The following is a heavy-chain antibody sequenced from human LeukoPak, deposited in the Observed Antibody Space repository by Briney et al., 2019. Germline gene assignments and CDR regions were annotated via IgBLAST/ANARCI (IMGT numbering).Heavy chain of an antibody. V-gene: IGHV1-69*06. D-gene: IGHD5-12*01. CDR1: GNTFTSYA. Sequence: SVKVSCKASGNTFTSYAINWVRQAPGQGLEWMGRIIPIFDTANYAQKFQGRVTITADKSTSTAYKELSGLRSEDTAVYYCARDDGSGYYPAGYWGQGTLVTVSS. J-gene: IGHJ4*02. CDR2: IIPIFDTA. CDR3: ARDDGSGYYPAGY.